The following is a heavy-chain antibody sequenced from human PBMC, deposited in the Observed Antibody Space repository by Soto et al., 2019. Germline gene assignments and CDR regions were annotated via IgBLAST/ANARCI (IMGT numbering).Heavy chain of an antibody. CDR2: MNPNSGNT. V-gene: IGHV1-8*01. CDR3: ARGGWLRRNNWFDP. D-gene: IGHD5-12*01. J-gene: IGHJ5*02. Sequence: GASVKVSCKASGYTFTSYDINWVRQATVQGLEWMGWMNPNSGNTGYAQKFQGRVTMTRNTSISTAYMELSSLRSEDTAVYYCARGGWLRRNNWFDPWGHGTLLTVSS. CDR1: GYTFTSYD.